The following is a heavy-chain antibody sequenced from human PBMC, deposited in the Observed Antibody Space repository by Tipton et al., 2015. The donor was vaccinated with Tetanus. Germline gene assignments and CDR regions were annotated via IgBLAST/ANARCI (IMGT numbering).Heavy chain of an antibody. Sequence: TLSLTCTVSGGLITTGGYSWGWIRPPPGQGLEWIGYIYQTDSTYYSPSLRSRLTISINRSKNQFSLKLTSVTAADTAVYYCVRGRGLGAYSFGFEYWGRGTHGSVSS. V-gene: IGHV4-30-2*01. CDR1: GGLITTGGYS. CDR3: VRGRGLGAYSFGFEY. D-gene: IGHD5-18*01. CDR2: IYQTDST. J-gene: IGHJ4*02.